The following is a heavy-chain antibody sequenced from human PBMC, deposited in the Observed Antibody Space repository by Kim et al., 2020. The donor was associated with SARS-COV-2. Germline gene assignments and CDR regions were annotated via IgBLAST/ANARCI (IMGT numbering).Heavy chain of an antibody. D-gene: IGHD2-2*01. V-gene: IGHV1-69*13. Sequence: SVKVSCKASGGTFSSYAISWVRQAPGQGLEWMGGIIPIFGTANYAQKFQGRVTITADESTSTAYMELSSLRSEDTAVYYCARYHKEYQLLFVAFDIWGQGTMVTVSS. CDR2: IIPIFGTA. CDR1: GGTFSSYA. CDR3: ARYHKEYQLLFVAFDI. J-gene: IGHJ3*02.